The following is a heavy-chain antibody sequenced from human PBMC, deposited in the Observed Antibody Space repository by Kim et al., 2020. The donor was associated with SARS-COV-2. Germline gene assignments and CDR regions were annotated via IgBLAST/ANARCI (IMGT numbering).Heavy chain of an antibody. V-gene: IGHV1-69*01. Sequence: AQKFQGRVTITADESTSTAYMELSSLRSEDTAVYYCASPGYSYGHRPFDYWGQGTLVTVSS. J-gene: IGHJ4*02. CDR3: ASPGYSYGHRPFDY. D-gene: IGHD5-18*01.